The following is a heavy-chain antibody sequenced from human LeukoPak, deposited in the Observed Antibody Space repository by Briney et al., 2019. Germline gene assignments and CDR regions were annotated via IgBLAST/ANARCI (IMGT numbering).Heavy chain of an antibody. CDR3: ASDSGHYDILYYFDY. CDR2: IWYDGSNK. J-gene: IGHJ4*02. CDR1: GFTFSSYG. D-gene: IGHD3-9*01. V-gene: IGHV3-33*01. Sequence: GGSLRLSCAASGFTFSSYGMHWVRQAPGKGLDWVAVIWYDGSNKYYADSVKGRFTISRDNSKNTLYLQMNSLRAEDMAVYYCASDSGHYDILYYFDYWGQGTLVTVST.